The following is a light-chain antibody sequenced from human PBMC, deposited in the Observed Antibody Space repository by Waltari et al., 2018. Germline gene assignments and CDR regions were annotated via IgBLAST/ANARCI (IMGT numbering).Light chain of an antibody. CDR1: QGIGNS. Sequence: EIQMTHSQSPLSHSFGEGVTLTCRASQGIGNSLAWYQQKPGKAPKLLLYAASRLESGVPSRFSGSGSGTDYTLTIIGLQSEDVATYYCQQYYSKPLTFGGGTKVEIK. CDR2: AAS. V-gene: IGKV1-NL1*01. CDR3: QQYYSKPLT. J-gene: IGKJ4*01.